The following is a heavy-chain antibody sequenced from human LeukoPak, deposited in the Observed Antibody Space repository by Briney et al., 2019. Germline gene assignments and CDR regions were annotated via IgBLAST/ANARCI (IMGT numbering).Heavy chain of an antibody. CDR2: IDYGGSVT. CDR3: TRDLEY. Sequence: GGSLRLSCSASGFTFTAYTMNWVHQAPGKGPEWVSYIDYGGSVTHYADSVKGRFTISRDNAENSLYLQMNRLRVEDTAVYYCTRDLEYWSQGVQVTVSS. J-gene: IGHJ4*02. CDR1: GFTFTAYT. V-gene: IGHV3-48*01.